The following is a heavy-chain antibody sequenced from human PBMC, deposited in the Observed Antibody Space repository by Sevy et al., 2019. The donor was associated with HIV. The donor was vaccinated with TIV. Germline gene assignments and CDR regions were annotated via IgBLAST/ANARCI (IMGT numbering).Heavy chain of an antibody. CDR3: ARRRTTSYDFWSGYYRDWFDP. D-gene: IGHD3-3*01. Sequence: SETLSLTCAVYGGSFSGYYWSWIRQPPGKGLEWIGEINHSGSTNYNPSLKSRVTISVDTSKNQFSLMLSSVTAADTAVYYCARRRTTSYDFWSGYYRDWFDPWGQGTLVTVSS. J-gene: IGHJ5*02. CDR2: INHSGST. V-gene: IGHV4-34*01. CDR1: GGSFSGYY.